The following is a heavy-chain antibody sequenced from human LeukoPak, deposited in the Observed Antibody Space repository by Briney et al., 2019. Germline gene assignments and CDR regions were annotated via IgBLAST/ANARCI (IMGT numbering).Heavy chain of an antibody. CDR3: SRLYDNSFQH. CDR2: IYYNGSN. CDR1: GGSISSYY. Sequence: KPSETLSLTCTASGGSISSYYWSWIRQPPGKGLEWIADIYYNGSNKYNPYLKSRITITSDNSKNHSSLMLISVTAADNAVHYCSRLYDNSFQHWGRGTLVTVSS. D-gene: IGHD3-22*01. J-gene: IGHJ1*01. V-gene: IGHV4-59*08.